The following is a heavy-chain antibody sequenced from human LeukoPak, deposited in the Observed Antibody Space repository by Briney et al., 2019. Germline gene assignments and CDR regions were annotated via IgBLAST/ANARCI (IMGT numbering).Heavy chain of an antibody. Sequence: GGSLRLSCAASGSTFSSYSMNWVRQAPGKGLEWVSSISSSSSYIYYADSVKGRFTISRDNAKNSLYLQMNSLRAEDTAVYYCARDRWGDYYGPGSSDCWGQGTLVTVSS. CDR3: ARDRWGDYYGPGSSDC. CDR2: ISSSSSYI. V-gene: IGHV3-21*01. J-gene: IGHJ4*02. D-gene: IGHD3-10*01. CDR1: GSTFSSYS.